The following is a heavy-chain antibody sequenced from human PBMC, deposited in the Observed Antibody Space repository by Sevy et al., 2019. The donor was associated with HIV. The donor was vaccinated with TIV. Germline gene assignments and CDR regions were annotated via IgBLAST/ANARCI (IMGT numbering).Heavy chain of an antibody. J-gene: IGHJ6*03. CDR2: IRYDGSNK. CDR1: GFTFSTYD. D-gene: IGHD2-8*01. Sequence: GGSLRLSCAASGFTFSTYDMHWVRQAPGKGLEWVAYIRYDGSNKYYGDSVRGRFTISRDNSKSTLSMQLNSLRAEDTAAYYCARGRKTRQEWLEELYYYYYMDVWGQGTSVTVSS. CDR3: ARGRKTRQEWLEELYYYYYMDV. V-gene: IGHV3-30*02.